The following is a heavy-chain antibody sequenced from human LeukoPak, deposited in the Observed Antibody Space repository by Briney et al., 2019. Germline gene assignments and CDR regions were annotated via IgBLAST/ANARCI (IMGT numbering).Heavy chain of an antibody. J-gene: IGHJ4*02. CDR2: ISSSSRYI. CDR3: ARGRGYYDSSGYYYEMYYFDY. Sequence: GGSLRLSCAASGFTFRSYTMNWVRQAPGKGLEWVSSISSSSRYIYYADSVKGRFTISRDNAKNSLYLQMNSLRAEDTAVYYCARGRGYYDSSGYYYEMYYFDYWGQGTLVSVPS. CDR1: GFTFRSYT. D-gene: IGHD3-22*01. V-gene: IGHV3-21*01.